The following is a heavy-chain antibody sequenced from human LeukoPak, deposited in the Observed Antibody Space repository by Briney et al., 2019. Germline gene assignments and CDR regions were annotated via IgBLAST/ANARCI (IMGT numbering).Heavy chain of an antibody. V-gene: IGHV4-59*01. CDR1: GGSISSYY. CDR2: IYYSGST. D-gene: IGHD2-15*01. J-gene: IGHJ4*02. CDR3: ARGGSRINDY. Sequence: SETLSLTCTVSGGSISSYYWSWIRQPPGKGLEWIGYIYYSGSTNYNPSLKSRVTISVDTSKNQFSLKLSSVTAADTAVYYCARGGSRINDYWGQGTLVTVSS.